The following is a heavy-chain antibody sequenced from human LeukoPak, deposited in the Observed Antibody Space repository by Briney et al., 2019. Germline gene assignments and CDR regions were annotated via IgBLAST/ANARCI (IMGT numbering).Heavy chain of an antibody. V-gene: IGHV4-59*01. CDR3: ARPGLGFDAFDI. CDR1: GGSISSYY. J-gene: IGHJ3*02. D-gene: IGHD2-15*01. CDR2: VYYSGST. Sequence: PSQTLSLTCTVSGGSISSYYWSWIRQPPGKGLGWIGYVYYSGSTNYNPPLKSRVTISVDTSKNQFSLKLSSVTAADTAVYYCARPGLGFDAFDIWGQGTMVTVSS.